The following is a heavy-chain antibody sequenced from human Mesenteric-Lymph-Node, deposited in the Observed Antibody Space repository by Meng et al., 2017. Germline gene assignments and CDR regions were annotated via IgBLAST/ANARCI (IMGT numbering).Heavy chain of an antibody. J-gene: IGHJ6*02. CDR1: GFTFAGYA. CDR2: ISGSGGST. Sequence: GESLKISCAASGFTFAGYALSWVRQAPGKGLEWVSAISGSGGSTYYADSVKGRFTISRDNSKNTLYLQMNSLRAEDTAVYYCAKWGYLGGGGMDVWGQGTTVTVSS. V-gene: IGHV3-23*01. D-gene: IGHD3-16*02. CDR3: AKWGYLGGGGMDV.